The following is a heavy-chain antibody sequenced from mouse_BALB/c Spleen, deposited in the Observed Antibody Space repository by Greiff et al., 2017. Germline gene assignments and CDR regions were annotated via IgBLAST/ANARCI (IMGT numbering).Heavy chain of an antibody. CDR3: ARGVYYDYDYYAMDY. CDR2: ISYSGST. D-gene: IGHD2-4*01. V-gene: IGHV3-2*02. CDR1: GYSITSDYA. J-gene: IGHJ4*01. Sequence: EVQRVESGPGLVKPSQSLSLTCTVTGYSITSDYAWNWIRQFPGNKLEWMGYISYSGSTSYNPSLKSRISITRDTSKNQFFLQLNSVTTEDTATYYCARGVYYDYDYYAMDYWGQGTSVTVSS.